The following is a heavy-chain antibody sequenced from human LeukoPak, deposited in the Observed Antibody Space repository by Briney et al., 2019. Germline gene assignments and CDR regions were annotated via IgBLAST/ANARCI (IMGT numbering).Heavy chain of an antibody. D-gene: IGHD6-13*01. J-gene: IGHJ4*02. V-gene: IGHV3-23*01. CDR1: GFTFSSYA. CDR2: ISGSGGST. Sequence: PGGSLRLSCAASGFTFSSYAMSWVRQAPGKGLEWVSAISGSGGSTYYVDSVKGRFTISRDNSKSTLYLQMNNLRAEDTAVYYCAKERSGGAIAAAGAAPDYWGQGTLVTVSS. CDR3: AKERSGGAIAAAGAAPDY.